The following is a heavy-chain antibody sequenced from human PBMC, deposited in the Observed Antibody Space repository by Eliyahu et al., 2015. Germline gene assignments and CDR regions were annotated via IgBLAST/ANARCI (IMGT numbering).Heavy chain of an antibody. CDR2: HPYPWLA. Sequence: QVQLVQSGAEVKKPGSSVKVSCKASGGTFSSYTISWVRQAPGQGLELDGKVHPYPWLAQTAHKFQGRVTITADKSTSTAYMELSSLRSEDTAVYYCARDTDSYGLSGWGQGTLVTVSS. D-gene: IGHD5-18*01. CDR3: ARDTDSYGLSG. CDR1: GGTFSSYT. V-gene: IGHV1-69*08. J-gene: IGHJ4*02.